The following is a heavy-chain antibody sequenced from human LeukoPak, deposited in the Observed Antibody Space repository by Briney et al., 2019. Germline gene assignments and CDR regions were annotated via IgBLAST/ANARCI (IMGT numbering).Heavy chain of an antibody. CDR2: IYYSGST. Sequence: SETLSLTCTVSGGSISSYYWSWIRQPPGKGLEWIGYIYYSGSTNYNPSLKSRVTISVDTSKNQFSLKLSSVTAADTAVYYCARDGPSSWAYYFDYWGQGTLVTVSS. CDR3: ARDGPSSWAYYFDY. V-gene: IGHV4-59*01. D-gene: IGHD6-13*01. CDR1: GGSISSYY. J-gene: IGHJ4*02.